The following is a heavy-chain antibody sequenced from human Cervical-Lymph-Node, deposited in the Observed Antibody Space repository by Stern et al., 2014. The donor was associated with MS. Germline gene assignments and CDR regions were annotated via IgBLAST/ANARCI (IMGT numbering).Heavy chain of an antibody. V-gene: IGHV1-18*01. CDR1: GYTFTSHG. J-gene: IGHJ6*02. D-gene: IGHD5-24*01. Sequence: QVQLVQSGAEVKKPGASVKVSCKTSGYTFTSHGISWVRQAPGQGLEWMGWISGLNGHTNDAQKVQGRVTLTTDTSTSTAYMELRSLRSDDTAVYYCTRDAAFLLGTVDLYNYYGMDVWGQGTTVTVFS. CDR2: ISGLNGHT. CDR3: TRDAAFLLGTVDLYNYYGMDV.